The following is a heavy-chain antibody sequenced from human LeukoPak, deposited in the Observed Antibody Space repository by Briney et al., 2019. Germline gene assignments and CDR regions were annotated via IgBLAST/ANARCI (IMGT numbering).Heavy chain of an antibody. CDR2: ISFDGSQK. CDR1: GFTFSNYG. D-gene: IGHD2-15*01. Sequence: GGSLRLSCAAPGFTFSNYGMHWVRQAPGKGLEWVALISFDGSQKYYADSVKGRFTISRDNSKNTLYLQMNSLRAEDTAVYYCAKASKCSGGSCYLYLFFDYWGQGTQVTVSS. CDR3: AKASKCSGGSCYLYLFFDY. J-gene: IGHJ4*02. V-gene: IGHV3-30*02.